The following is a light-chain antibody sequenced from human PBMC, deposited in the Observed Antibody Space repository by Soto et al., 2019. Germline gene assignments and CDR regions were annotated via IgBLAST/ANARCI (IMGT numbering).Light chain of an antibody. J-gene: IGKJ1*01. Sequence: EIVLTQSPGTLSLSPGERATLSCRASQSVSSNFLAWYQQKPRQAPRLLLYGASSRATGIPDRFSGSGSGADFTLTISRLESEDFALYYCQHYYNSPPTCTFGQGTKVDI. CDR2: GAS. CDR1: QSVSSNF. V-gene: IGKV3-20*01. CDR3: QHYYNSPPTCT.